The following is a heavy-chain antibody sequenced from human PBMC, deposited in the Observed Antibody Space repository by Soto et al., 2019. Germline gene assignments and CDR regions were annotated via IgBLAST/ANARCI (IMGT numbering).Heavy chain of an antibody. CDR2: ISGSGGST. J-gene: IGHJ4*02. V-gene: IGHV3-23*01. Sequence: GGSLRLSCAASGFTFSSYAMSWVRQAPGQGLEWVSAISGSGGSTYYADSVKGRFTISRDNSKNTLYLQMNSLRAEDTAVYYYENGIRGVAAAQFDYWGQGTLVTVSS. CDR1: GFTFSSYA. D-gene: IGHD6-19*01. CDR3: ENGIRGVAAAQFDY.